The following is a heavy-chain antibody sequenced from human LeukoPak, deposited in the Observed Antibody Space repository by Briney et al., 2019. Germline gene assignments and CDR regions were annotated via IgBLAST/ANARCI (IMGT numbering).Heavy chain of an antibody. CDR3: AITLPRGGVDY. D-gene: IGHD3-16*01. CDR2: IWYDGSNK. J-gene: IGHJ4*02. V-gene: IGHV3-33*01. Sequence: PGRSLRLSCAASGFTFSSYGMHWVRQAPGKGLEWVAVIWYDGSNKYYADSVKGRFTISRDNSKNTLYLQMNSLRAEDTAVYYCAITLPRGGVDYWGQGTLVTVSS. CDR1: GFTFSSYG.